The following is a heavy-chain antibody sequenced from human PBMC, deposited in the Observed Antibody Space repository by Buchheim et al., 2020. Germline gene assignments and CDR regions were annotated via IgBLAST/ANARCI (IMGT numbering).Heavy chain of an antibody. D-gene: IGHD3-22*01. Sequence: EVQLVESGGGLVKPGGSLRLSCAASGFTFSSYSMNWVRQAPGKGLEWVSSISSRSSYIYYADSVKGRFTISRDNAKNSLYPQMNSLRAEDTAVYYCARATYYYDSSGYYYGMDVWGQGTT. J-gene: IGHJ6*02. CDR2: ISSRSSYI. CDR1: GFTFSSYS. CDR3: ARATYYYDSSGYYYGMDV. V-gene: IGHV3-21*01.